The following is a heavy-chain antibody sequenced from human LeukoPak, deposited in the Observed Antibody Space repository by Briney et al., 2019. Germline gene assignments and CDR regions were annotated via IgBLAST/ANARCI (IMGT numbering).Heavy chain of an antibody. CDR1: GGSISSSSYY. Sequence: SETLSLTCTVSGGSISSSSYYWGWIRQPPGKGLEWIGSIYYSGSTYCNPSLKSRVTISVDTSKNQFSLKLSSVTAADTAVYYCARDRDGYNAAFDIWGQGTMVTVSS. CDR2: IYYSGST. CDR3: ARDRDGYNAAFDI. V-gene: IGHV4-39*07. J-gene: IGHJ3*02. D-gene: IGHD5-24*01.